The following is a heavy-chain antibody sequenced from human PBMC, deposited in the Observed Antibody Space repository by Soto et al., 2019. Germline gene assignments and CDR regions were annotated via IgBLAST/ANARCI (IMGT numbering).Heavy chain of an antibody. CDR2: IIPIFGTA. CDR1: GGTFSSYA. CDR3: ARDTLYGGYYGMDV. V-gene: IGHV1-69*06. J-gene: IGHJ6*02. Sequence: SVEVSCKASGGTFSSYAISWVRQAPGQGLEWMGGIIPIFGTANYAQKFQGRVTITADKSTSTAYMELSSLRSEDTAVYYCARDTLYGGYYGMDVWGQGTTVTVSS. D-gene: IGHD4-17*01.